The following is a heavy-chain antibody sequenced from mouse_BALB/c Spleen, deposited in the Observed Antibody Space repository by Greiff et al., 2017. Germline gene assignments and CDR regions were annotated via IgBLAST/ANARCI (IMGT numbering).Heavy chain of an antibody. CDR1: GFTFSSYA. CDR2: ISSGGST. D-gene: IGHD1-1*01. Sequence: EVQGVESGGGLVKPGGSLKLSCAASGFTFSSYAMSWVRQTPEKRLEWVASISSGGSTYYPDSVKGRFTISRDNARNILYLQMSSLRSEDTAMYYCARGTTVVFPDYWGQGTTLTVSS. J-gene: IGHJ2*01. CDR3: ARGTTVVFPDY. V-gene: IGHV5-6-5*01.